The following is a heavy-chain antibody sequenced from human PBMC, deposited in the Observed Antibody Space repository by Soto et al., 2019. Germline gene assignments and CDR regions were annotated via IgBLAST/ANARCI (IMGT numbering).Heavy chain of an antibody. D-gene: IGHD2-2*01. V-gene: IGHV4-59*01. CDR1: GGSISNYY. Sequence: SETLSLTCIVSGGSISNYYCSWIRQPPGKGLEWIGYIYYSGSTNYNPSLQSRVTVSVDTSKNQFSLKLSSVTAADTAVYYCARAVLPATAPFDYWGQGTLVTVS. J-gene: IGHJ4*02. CDR2: IYYSGST. CDR3: ARAVLPATAPFDY.